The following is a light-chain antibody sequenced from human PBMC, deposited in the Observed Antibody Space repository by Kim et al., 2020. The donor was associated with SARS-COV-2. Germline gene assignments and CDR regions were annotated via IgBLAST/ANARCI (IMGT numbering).Light chain of an antibody. V-gene: IGKV1-39*01. CDR1: QSVFNH. J-gene: IGKJ2*01. Sequence: DIHMTQSPSSLSASVGDRVTITCRASQSVFNHLNWYQHKPGRAPELLIYGTSNLHSGVPSRFSGSGFGTDFTLTITSLQPEDSATYYCQQSYSTPPHTFGQGTKLVI. CDR3: QQSYSTPPHT. CDR2: GTS.